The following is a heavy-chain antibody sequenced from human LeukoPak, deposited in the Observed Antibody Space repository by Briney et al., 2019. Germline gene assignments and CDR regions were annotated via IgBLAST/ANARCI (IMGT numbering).Heavy chain of an antibody. J-gene: IGHJ5*02. Sequence: GGSLRLSCAASRFNLSAYTMNWVRQARGRGLEWVSSISSRSVYIYYAHSLTGRFTIYRDNTKNPVYLQMNSLRAEDTAIYYCARDANSGYNNEGDWFDPWGQGNLVTVS. CDR3: ARDANSGYNNEGDWFDP. D-gene: IGHD5-12*01. CDR2: ISSRSVYI. CDR1: RFNLSAYT. V-gene: IGHV3-21*01.